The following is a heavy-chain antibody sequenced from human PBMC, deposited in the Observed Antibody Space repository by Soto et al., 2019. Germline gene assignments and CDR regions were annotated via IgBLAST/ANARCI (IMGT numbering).Heavy chain of an antibody. J-gene: IGHJ2*01. V-gene: IGHV3-23*01. Sequence: EQLLESGGGLVQPGWSLSLSCAVSGFTFSSFAMSWVRQAPGKGLEWVSTSSNYGFSTFYADSVRGRFTISRDKSKNTMNLQMNSLTAEDAGIYSCAKCISSSPSGGLVVKVPHYWYFHLWRRGTLITVSP. CDR2: SSNYGFST. D-gene: IGHD2-8*02. CDR1: GFTFSSFA. CDR3: AKCISSSPSGGLVVKVPHYWYFHL.